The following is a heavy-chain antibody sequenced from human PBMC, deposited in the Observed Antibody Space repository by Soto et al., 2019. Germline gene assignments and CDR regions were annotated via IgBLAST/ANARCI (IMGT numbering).Heavy chain of an antibody. CDR3: AKDRGLGLAAAGPLWFDP. V-gene: IGHV3-9*01. CDR1: GFTFDDYA. Sequence: PGGSLRLSCAASGFTFDDYAMHWVRQAPGKGLEWVSGISWNSGSIGYADSVKGRFTISRDNAKNSLYLQMNSLRAEDTALYYCAKDRGLGLAAAGPLWFDPWGQGTLVTVSS. D-gene: IGHD6-13*01. CDR2: ISWNSGSI. J-gene: IGHJ5*02.